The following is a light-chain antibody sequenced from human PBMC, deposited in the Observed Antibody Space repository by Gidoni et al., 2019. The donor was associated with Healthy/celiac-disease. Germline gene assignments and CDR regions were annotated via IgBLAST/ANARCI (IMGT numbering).Light chain of an antibody. V-gene: IGKV3-15*01. CDR3: QQYNNWPRSFT. Sequence: DRVMTQSPATLSLSPGERATLPCRASQSVSSNLAWYQQQPGPAHRLLIDGPPTRATGIPARFSGSGSGTEFTLTISSLQSEDFAVYYCQQYNNWPRSFTFXPXTKVDIK. J-gene: IGKJ3*01. CDR1: QSVSSN. CDR2: GPP.